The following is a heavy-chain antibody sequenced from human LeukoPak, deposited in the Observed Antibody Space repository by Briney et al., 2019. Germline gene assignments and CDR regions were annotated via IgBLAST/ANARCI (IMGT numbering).Heavy chain of an antibody. V-gene: IGHV1-18*01. CDR3: ARVGRYCSSTSCANWFDP. D-gene: IGHD2-2*01. CDR1: GDTFTSYG. Sequence: ASVKVSCKASGDTFTSYGISWVRQAPGQGLEWMGWISAYNGNTNYAQKLQGRVTMTTDTSTSTAYMELRSLRSDDTAVYYCARVGRYCSSTSCANWFDPWGQGTLVTVSS. CDR2: ISAYNGNT. J-gene: IGHJ5*02.